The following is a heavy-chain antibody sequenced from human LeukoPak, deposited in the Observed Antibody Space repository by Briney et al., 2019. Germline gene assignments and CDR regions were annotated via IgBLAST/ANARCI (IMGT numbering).Heavy chain of an antibody. CDR3: AKEDRRGRHFDY. V-gene: IGHV3-9*01. CDR1: GFTFHDYA. J-gene: IGHJ4*02. Sequence: AGGSLRLSCAASGFTFHDYAMHWVRQAPGKGLEWVSDISWNSGSIGYADSEKGRFTISRDNAKNSLYLQMNSLRAEATALYYCAKEDRRGRHFDYWGQGTLVTVSS. D-gene: IGHD3-16*01. CDR2: ISWNSGSI.